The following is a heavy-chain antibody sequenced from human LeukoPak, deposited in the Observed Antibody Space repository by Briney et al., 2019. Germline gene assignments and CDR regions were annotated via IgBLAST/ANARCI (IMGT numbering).Heavy chain of an antibody. Sequence: PGGSLRLSCAASGFTFSSYGMHWVRQAPGKGLEWVAFIRYDGSNKYYADSVKGRFTISRDNSKNTLYLLMNSLRAEDTAVYYCAKLGHCSSTSCYGYFQHWGQGTLVTVSS. J-gene: IGHJ1*01. CDR3: AKLGHCSSTSCYGYFQH. CDR2: IRYDGSNK. D-gene: IGHD2-2*01. CDR1: GFTFSSYG. V-gene: IGHV3-30*02.